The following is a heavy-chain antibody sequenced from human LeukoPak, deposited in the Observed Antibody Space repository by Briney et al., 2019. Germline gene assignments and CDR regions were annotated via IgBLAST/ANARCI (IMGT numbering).Heavy chain of an antibody. CDR1: NYSISSGYY. CDR2: IYDSGST. J-gene: IGHJ4*02. Sequence: SETLSLTCTVSNYSISSGYYWGWIRQPPGKGLEWIGNIYDSGSTYYNPSLKSRVTISVDTSKNQFSLKLSSVTAADTAVYYCARRRKYWLAEARQVDYWGQGTLVTVSS. CDR3: ARRRKYWLAEARQVDY. D-gene: IGHD2-8*02. V-gene: IGHV4-38-2*02.